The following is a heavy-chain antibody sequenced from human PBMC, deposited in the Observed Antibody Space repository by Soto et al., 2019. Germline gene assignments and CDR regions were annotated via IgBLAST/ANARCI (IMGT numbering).Heavy chain of an antibody. D-gene: IGHD4-17*01. Sequence: SETLSLTCTVSGGSISSSSYYWGWIRQPPGKGLEWIGSIYYSGSTNYNPSLKSRVTISVDTSKNQFSLKLSSVTAADTAVYYCARHGSTVFYFDYWGQGTLVTVS. CDR1: GGSISSSSYY. V-gene: IGHV4-39*01. J-gene: IGHJ4*02. CDR2: IYYSGST. CDR3: ARHGSTVFYFDY.